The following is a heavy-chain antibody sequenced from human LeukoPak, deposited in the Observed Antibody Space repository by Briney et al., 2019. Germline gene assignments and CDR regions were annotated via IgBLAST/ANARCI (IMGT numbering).Heavy chain of an antibody. J-gene: IGHJ6*02. V-gene: IGHV3-48*03. CDR2: ISSSGTTI. CDR1: GFTFISYE. CDR3: ARDSISSYYYYYGMDV. D-gene: IGHD6-6*01. Sequence: GGSLRLSCAASGFTFISYEMNWVRQAPGKGLEWVSYISSSGTTIHYADSVKGRFTISRDNAKNSLYLQMNSLRAEDTAVYYCARDSISSYYYYYGMDVWGQGTTVTVSS.